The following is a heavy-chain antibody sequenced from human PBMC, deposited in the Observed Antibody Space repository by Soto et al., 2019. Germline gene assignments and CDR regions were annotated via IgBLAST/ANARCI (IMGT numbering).Heavy chain of an antibody. D-gene: IGHD6-6*01. Sequence: GGSLRLSCAASGFSFSNYWISWIRQAPGKGLEWVANVRRDGRDEYYGDSVRGRFTISRDNAKNSVYLQMDSLRAEDTAVYYCASLDSMAAARGYWGQGTQVTVS. J-gene: IGHJ4*02. V-gene: IGHV3-7*03. CDR1: GFSFSNYW. CDR2: VRRDGRDE. CDR3: ASLDSMAAARGY.